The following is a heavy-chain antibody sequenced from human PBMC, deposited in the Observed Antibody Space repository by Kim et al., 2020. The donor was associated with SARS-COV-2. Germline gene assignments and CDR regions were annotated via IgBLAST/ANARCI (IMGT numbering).Heavy chain of an antibody. CDR2: IYYSGST. Sequence: SETLSLTCTVSGGSISSGDYYWSWIRQPPGKGLEWIGYIYYSGSTYYNPSLKSRVTISVDTSKNQFSLKLSSVTAADTAVYYCARVEVPAAKVIDYWGQGTLVTVSS. D-gene: IGHD2-2*01. CDR1: GGSISSGDYY. V-gene: IGHV4-30-4*01. CDR3: ARVEVPAAKVIDY. J-gene: IGHJ4*02.